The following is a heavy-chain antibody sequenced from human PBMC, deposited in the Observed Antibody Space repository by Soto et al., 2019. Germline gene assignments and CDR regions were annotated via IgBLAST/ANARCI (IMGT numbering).Heavy chain of an antibody. CDR2: ISSSGSTI. D-gene: IGHD3-3*01. CDR3: ARDMGSYYDFWSGYYGPGDAFDI. J-gene: IGHJ3*02. V-gene: IGHV3-11*01. CDR1: GFTFSDYY. Sequence: QVQLVESGGGLVKPGGSLRLSCAASGFTFSDYYMSWIRQAPGKGLEWVSYISSSGSTIYYADSVKGRFTISRDNAKNSLYLKMNSLRAEDTAVYYCARDMGSYYDFWSGYYGPGDAFDIWGQGTMVTVSS.